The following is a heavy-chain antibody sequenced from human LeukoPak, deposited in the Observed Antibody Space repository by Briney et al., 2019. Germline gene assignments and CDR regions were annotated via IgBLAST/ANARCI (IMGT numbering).Heavy chain of an antibody. CDR2: ISYDGTNK. J-gene: IGHJ4*02. Sequence: GGSLRLSCAASGITFSSYAMHWVRQAPGKGLEWVAVISYDGTNKYYADSVKGRFAISRDNSRNTLFLQVNSLRAEDTAVYYCARAERNAGVFDYWGQGTPVTVSS. V-gene: IGHV3-30*09. CDR1: GITFSSYA. CDR3: ARAERNAGVFDY. D-gene: IGHD3-3*01.